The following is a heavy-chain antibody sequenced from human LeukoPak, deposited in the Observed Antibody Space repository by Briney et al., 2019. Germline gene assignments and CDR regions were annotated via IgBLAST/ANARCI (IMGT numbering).Heavy chain of an antibody. Sequence: GESLKISCKGSGYSFTSYWIGWVRQMPGKGLEWMGIIYPGDSDTRNSPSFEGQVTISADRSNNTAYLQWRSLEASDTAIYYCARRIFGGGGYAFDIWGQGTVVTVSS. CDR1: GYSFTSYW. CDR2: IYPGDSDT. J-gene: IGHJ3*02. D-gene: IGHD3-16*01. CDR3: ARRIFGGGGYAFDI. V-gene: IGHV5-51*01.